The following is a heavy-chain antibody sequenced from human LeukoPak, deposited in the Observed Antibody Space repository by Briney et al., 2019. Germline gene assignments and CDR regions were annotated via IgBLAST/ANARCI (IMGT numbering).Heavy chain of an antibody. D-gene: IGHD3-10*01. CDR1: GFIFSNYW. CDR2: INADGSST. CDR3: AGEFHTGH. Sequence: GGSLRLSCAASGFIFSNYWMHWVRHAPGEGLVCVSGINADGSSTRYADSVKGRFTISRDNAKNTLYLQTNSLRAEDTAVYSCAGEFHTGHWGQGTLVTVPS. J-gene: IGHJ4*02. V-gene: IGHV3-74*01.